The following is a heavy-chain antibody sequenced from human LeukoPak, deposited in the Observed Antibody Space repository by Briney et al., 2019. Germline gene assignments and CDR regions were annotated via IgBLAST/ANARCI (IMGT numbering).Heavy chain of an antibody. Sequence: PSETLSLTCTVSGGSISSSSYYWGWIRQPPGKGLEWIGSIYYSGSTYYNPSLKSRFTISVDTSKNQFSLKLSSVTAAARAVYYCARHSSSWCDTCFAPWGRGTRVTVP. V-gene: IGHV4-39*01. J-gene: IGHJ5*02. CDR1: GGSISSSSYY. CDR2: IYYSGST. D-gene: IGHD6-13*01. CDR3: ARHSSSWCDTCFAP.